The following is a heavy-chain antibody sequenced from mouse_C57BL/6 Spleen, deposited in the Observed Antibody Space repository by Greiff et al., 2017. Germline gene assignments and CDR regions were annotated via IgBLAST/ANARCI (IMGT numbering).Heavy chain of an antibody. J-gene: IGHJ2*01. CDR1: GFTFSNYW. CDR3: TGSNWEGYFDY. D-gene: IGHD4-1*01. Sequence: EVKVEESGGGLVQPGGSMKLSCVASGFTFSNYWMNWVRQSPEQGLEWVAQIRLKSDNYATHYAESVKGRFTISRDDSKSSVYLQMNNLRAEDTGIYYCTGSNWEGYFDYWGQGTTLTVSS. V-gene: IGHV6-3*01. CDR2: IRLKSDNYAT.